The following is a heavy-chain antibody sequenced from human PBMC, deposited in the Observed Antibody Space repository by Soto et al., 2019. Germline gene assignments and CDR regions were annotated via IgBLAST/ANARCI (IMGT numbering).Heavy chain of an antibody. CDR2: IYYSGST. CDR1: GGSVSSGSYY. CDR3: ARGIVGATSRAYFDY. D-gene: IGHD1-26*01. J-gene: IGHJ4*02. Sequence: SETLSLTCTVSGGSVSSGSYYWSWIRQPPGKGLEWIGYIYYSGSTNYNPSLKSRVTISVDTSKNQFSLKLSSVTAADTAVYYCARGIVGATSRAYFDYWGQGTLVTVSS. V-gene: IGHV4-61*01.